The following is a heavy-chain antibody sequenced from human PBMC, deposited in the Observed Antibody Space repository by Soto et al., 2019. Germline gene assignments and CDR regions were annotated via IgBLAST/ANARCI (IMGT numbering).Heavy chain of an antibody. V-gene: IGHV4-30-4*01. CDR3: AREWIQLQYNYYYGMDV. CDR2: IYYSGST. J-gene: IGHJ6*02. CDR1: GGSISSGDYY. D-gene: IGHD5-18*01. Sequence: SETLSLTCTVSGGSISSGDYYWSWIRQPPGKGLEWIGYIYYSGSTYYNPSLKSRVTISVDTSKNQFSLKLSSVTAADTAVYYCAREWIQLQYNYYYGMDVWGQGTTGT.